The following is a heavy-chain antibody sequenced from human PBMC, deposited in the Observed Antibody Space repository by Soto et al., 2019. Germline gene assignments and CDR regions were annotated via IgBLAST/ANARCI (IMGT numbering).Heavy chain of an antibody. Sequence: EVQLVESGGCLVQPGGSLRLSCLASGFSFSSFWMSWVRQAPGKGLERVASIKDDGSEKYYVDSVKGRFTVSRDNAKNSLDLQMNYLRVEDTAVYYCAGDYQQYWGQGTLVTVSA. V-gene: IGHV3-7*05. CDR2: IKDDGSEK. J-gene: IGHJ1*01. CDR1: GFSFSSFW. CDR3: AGDYQQY.